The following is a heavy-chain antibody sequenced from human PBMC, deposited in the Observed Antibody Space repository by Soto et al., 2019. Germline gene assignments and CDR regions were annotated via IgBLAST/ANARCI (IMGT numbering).Heavy chain of an antibody. D-gene: IGHD2-8*01. CDR2: IRSKANSYAT. CDR3: TRHGERCTNGVCSFDY. J-gene: IGHJ4*02. V-gene: IGHV3-73*01. Sequence: GGSLRLSCAASGFTFSGSAMHWVRQASGKGLEWVGRIRSKANSYATAYAASVKGRFTISRDDSKNTAYLQMNSLKTEDTAVYYCTRHGERCTNGVCSFDYWGQGTLVTVSS. CDR1: GFTFSGSA.